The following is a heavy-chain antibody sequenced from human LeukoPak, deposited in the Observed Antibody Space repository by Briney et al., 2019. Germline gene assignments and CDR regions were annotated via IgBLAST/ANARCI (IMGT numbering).Heavy chain of an antibody. V-gene: IGHV5-51*01. CDR2: IYPGDADI. D-gene: IGHD2-15*01. J-gene: IGHJ4*02. CDR1: GYSFTRYG. Sequence: LGESLKISCKGSGYSFTRYGIGWVRQMSGKGLEWMGIIYPGDADIRYSPSFQGQVTISADKSISTAYLQWSSLKASDTAMYYCARLVGTGMVKYFDYWGQGSLVTVSS. CDR3: ARLVGTGMVKYFDY.